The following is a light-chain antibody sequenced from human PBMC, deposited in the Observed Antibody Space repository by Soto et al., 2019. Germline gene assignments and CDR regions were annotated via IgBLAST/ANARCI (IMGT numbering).Light chain of an antibody. V-gene: IGLV2-14*01. Sequence: SVLTQPASVSGSPGQSITISCTGTSSDVGGNKYVSWYQQHPGEAPKLMIYEVSNRPSGVSNRFSGSKSGNTASLTISGLQAEDEADYYCSSYTSSSTYVFGTGTKVTLL. CDR3: SSYTSSSTYV. CDR1: SSDVGGNKY. J-gene: IGLJ1*01. CDR2: EVS.